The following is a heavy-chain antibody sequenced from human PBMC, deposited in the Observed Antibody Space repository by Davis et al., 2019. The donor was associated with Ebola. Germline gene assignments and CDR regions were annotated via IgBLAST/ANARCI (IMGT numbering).Heavy chain of an antibody. CDR2: ISYDGSNK. D-gene: IGHD6-13*01. V-gene: IGHV3-30-3*01. CDR1: GFTFSSYA. J-gene: IGHJ4*02. CDR3: ARDSSSWDFDY. Sequence: GESLKISCAASGFTFSSYAMHWVRQAPGKGLEWVAVISYDGSNKYYADSVKGRFTISRDNYKNTLYLQMNSLRAEDTAVYYCARDSSSWDFDYWGQGTLVTVSS.